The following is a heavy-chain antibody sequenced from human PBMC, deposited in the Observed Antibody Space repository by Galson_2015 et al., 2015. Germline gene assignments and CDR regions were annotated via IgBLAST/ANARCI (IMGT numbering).Heavy chain of an antibody. D-gene: IGHD6-13*01. CDR2: ISYNGNNK. CDR3: ARDASVLAADYYFDS. CDR1: GFTFSSYG. Sequence: SLRLSCAASGFTFSSYGMHWVRQAPGKGLEWVADISYNGNNKYSADSVKGRFTISRDNSQNTLYLQMNSLRLEDTAVYYCARDASVLAADYYFDSWGQGTKVTVSS. J-gene: IGHJ4*02. V-gene: IGHV3-30*03.